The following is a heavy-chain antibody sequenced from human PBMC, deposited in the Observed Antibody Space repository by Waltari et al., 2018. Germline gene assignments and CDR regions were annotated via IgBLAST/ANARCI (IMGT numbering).Heavy chain of an antibody. D-gene: IGHD2-15*01. V-gene: IGHV3-23*01. CDR1: GFTFSSYA. Sequence: EVQLLESGGGLVQPGGSLRLSCAASGFTFSSYAMSWVRQAPGKGLEWVSAISGSGGSTYYAESVKGRFTISRDNSKNTLYLQMNSLRAEDTAVYYCAKDRSSGGQVVVVAAGSFFDYWGQGTLVTVSS. CDR2: ISGSGGST. CDR3: AKDRSSGGQVVVVAAGSFFDY. J-gene: IGHJ4*02.